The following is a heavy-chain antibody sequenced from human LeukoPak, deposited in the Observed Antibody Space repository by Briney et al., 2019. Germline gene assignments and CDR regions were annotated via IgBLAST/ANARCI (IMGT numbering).Heavy chain of an antibody. CDR2: ISAYNGNT. CDR1: GYTFTSYG. D-gene: IGHD3-9*01. CDR3: AGVRGKLDYDILTGPNWFDP. Sequence: ASVKVSCKASGYTFTSYGISWVRQAPGQGLEWMGWISAYNGNTNYAQKLQGRVTMTTDTSTSTAYMELRGLRSDDTAVYYCAGVRGKLDYDILTGPNWFDPWGQGTLVTVSS. V-gene: IGHV1-18*04. J-gene: IGHJ5*02.